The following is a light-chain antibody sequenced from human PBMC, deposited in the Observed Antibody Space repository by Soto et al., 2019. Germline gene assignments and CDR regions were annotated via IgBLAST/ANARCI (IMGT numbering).Light chain of an antibody. V-gene: IGKV3-15*01. CDR1: QSVSSN. J-gene: IGKJ3*01. CDR3: QQYNNWPRT. Sequence: EIVMTQSPATLSVSPGERATLSCRASQSVSSNLAWYQQKPGQTPRLLIYGASTRATGIPARFSGSGSGTDFTLTISSLQSEDFAVSYCQQYNNWPRTFGHGTKVDIK. CDR2: GAS.